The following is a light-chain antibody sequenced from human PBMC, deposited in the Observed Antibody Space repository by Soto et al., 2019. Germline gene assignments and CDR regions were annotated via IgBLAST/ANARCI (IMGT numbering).Light chain of an antibody. V-gene: IGLV2-23*03. Sequence: QSALTQPASVSGSPGQSITISCSGTSSDFGGYNVVSWYQQHPGKAPKLIIYEGTKRPSGVSNRFSGSKSGNAASLTIFGLQTEDEADYYCCSYADTSTFWVVFGGGTKVTVL. CDR1: SSDFGGYNV. CDR2: EGT. J-gene: IGLJ3*02. CDR3: CSYADTSTFWVV.